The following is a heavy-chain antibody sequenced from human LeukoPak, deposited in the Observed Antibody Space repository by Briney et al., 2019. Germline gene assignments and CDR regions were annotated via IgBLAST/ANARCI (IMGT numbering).Heavy chain of an antibody. V-gene: IGHV4-34*01. J-gene: IGHJ3*02. D-gene: IGHD4-17*01. CDR1: GGSFSGYY. CDR2: INHSGST. Sequence: SETLSLTCAVYGGSFSGYYWSWIRQPPGKGLEWIGEINHSGSTNYNPSLKSRVTISADTSKNQFSLKLSSVTAADTAVYYCARDLRDYGSFYTFDIWGQGTMVTVSS. CDR3: ARDLRDYGSFYTFDI.